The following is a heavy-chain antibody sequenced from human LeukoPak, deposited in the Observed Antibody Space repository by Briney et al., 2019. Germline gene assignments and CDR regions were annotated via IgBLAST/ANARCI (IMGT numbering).Heavy chain of an antibody. D-gene: IGHD3-10*01. J-gene: IGHJ3*02. Sequence: SATLSLTCTVSGGSISSYYWSWIRQPPGKGLEWIGYIYYSGSTNYNPSLKSRVTISVDTSKNQFSLKLSSVTAADTAVYYCARSFGDAFDIWGQGTMVTVSS. CDR1: GGSISSYY. CDR2: IYYSGST. CDR3: ARSFGDAFDI. V-gene: IGHV4-59*01.